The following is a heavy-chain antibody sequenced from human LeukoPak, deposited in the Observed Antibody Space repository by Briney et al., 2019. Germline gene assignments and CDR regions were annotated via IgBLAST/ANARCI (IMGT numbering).Heavy chain of an antibody. CDR1: GGSISSYY. Sequence: SETLSLTCTVSGGSISSYYWSWIRQPPGKGLEWIGYIYYSGSTNYNPSLKSRVTISVDTSKNQFSLKLSSVTAADTAVYYCARAPTYGSGFNWGQGTLVTVSS. V-gene: IGHV4-59*01. D-gene: IGHD3-10*01. CDR2: IYYSGST. J-gene: IGHJ4*02. CDR3: ARAPTYGSGFN.